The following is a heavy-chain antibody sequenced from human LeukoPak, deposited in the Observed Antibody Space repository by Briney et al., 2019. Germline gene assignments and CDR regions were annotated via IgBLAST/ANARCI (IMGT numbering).Heavy chain of an antibody. CDR3: ARDKGSSGYYFDAFHI. CDR2: IYYSGST. J-gene: IGHJ3*02. CDR1: GGSISTYY. D-gene: IGHD3-22*01. V-gene: IGHV4-59*01. Sequence: SETLSLTCTVSGGSISTYYWSWIRQPPGKGLEWIGYIYYSGSTNYNPSLKSRVTISVDPSKNQFSLKLSSVTAADTAVYYCARDKGSSGYYFDAFHIWGHGTMVTVSS.